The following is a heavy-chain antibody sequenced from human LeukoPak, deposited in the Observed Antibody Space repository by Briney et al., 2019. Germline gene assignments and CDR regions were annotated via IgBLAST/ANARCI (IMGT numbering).Heavy chain of an antibody. Sequence: GKSLKISCKGSGYSFTNYWIGWVRQMPGKGLKWMGIIYPGDSDARYSPSFQGQVTISADKSISTAYLQWSSLKASDTAMYYCARSGAAREYYYYMDVWGKGTTVTVSS. CDR2: IYPGDSDA. J-gene: IGHJ6*03. V-gene: IGHV5-51*01. CDR3: ARSGAAREYYYYMDV. D-gene: IGHD6-6*01. CDR1: GYSFTNYW.